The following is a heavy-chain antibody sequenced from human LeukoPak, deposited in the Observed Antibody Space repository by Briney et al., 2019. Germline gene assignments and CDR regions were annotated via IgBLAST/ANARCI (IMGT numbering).Heavy chain of an antibody. CDR3: AKGNHEYYDFWSGYHFDY. J-gene: IGHJ4*02. D-gene: IGHD3-3*01. CDR1: GFTLSSYA. CDR2: ISGSGGST. Sequence: PGGSLRLSCAASGFTLSSYAMSWVRQAPGKGLEWVSAISGSGGSTYYADSVKGRFTISRDNSKNTLYLQMNSLRAEDTAVYYCAKGNHEYYDFWSGYHFDYWGQGTLVTVSS. V-gene: IGHV3-23*01.